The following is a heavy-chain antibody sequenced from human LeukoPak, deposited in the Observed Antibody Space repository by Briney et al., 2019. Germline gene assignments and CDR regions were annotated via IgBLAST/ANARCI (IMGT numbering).Heavy chain of an antibody. CDR2: ISYDGSNK. Sequence: QPGRSLRHSCAASGFTFRSYAMHWVRQAPSKGLEWVAVISYDGSNKYYADSVKGRFTISRDNSKNTMYLQMNSLRAEDTAVYYCAKSMDILTGYLWSLDYWGQGTLVTVSS. V-gene: IGHV3-30*04. J-gene: IGHJ4*02. D-gene: IGHD3-9*01. CDR1: GFTFRSYA. CDR3: AKSMDILTGYLWSLDY.